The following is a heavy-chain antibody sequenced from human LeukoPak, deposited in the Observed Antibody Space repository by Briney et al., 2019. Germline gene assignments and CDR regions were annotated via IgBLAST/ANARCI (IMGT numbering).Heavy chain of an antibody. V-gene: IGHV5-51*01. CDR2: IYPGDSDT. CDR1: GYSFPSYW. Sequence: GESLKISCKGSGYSFPSYWIGWVRQMPRKSLEWMGIIYPGDSDTRYSPSFQGQVTISADKSNSTASLQWSSLKASDTAMYYCARLWCGGDCYSGFGPWGQGTLVTVSS. D-gene: IGHD2-21*02. J-gene: IGHJ5*02. CDR3: ARLWCGGDCYSGFGP.